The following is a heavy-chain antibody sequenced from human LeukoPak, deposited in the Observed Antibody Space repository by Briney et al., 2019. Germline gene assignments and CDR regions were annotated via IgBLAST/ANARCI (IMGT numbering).Heavy chain of an antibody. V-gene: IGHV5-51*01. Sequence: GESLKISCKASGYSFTSYWIDWVRQMPGKGLEWMGIIYLGDSDTRYSPSFQGHVTISADKSISTAYLQWSSLKASDTAMYYCARRSSGTFFFDYWGQGTLVTVSS. J-gene: IGHJ4*02. CDR2: IYLGDSDT. CDR1: GYSFTSYW. CDR3: ARRSSGTFFFDY. D-gene: IGHD6-19*01.